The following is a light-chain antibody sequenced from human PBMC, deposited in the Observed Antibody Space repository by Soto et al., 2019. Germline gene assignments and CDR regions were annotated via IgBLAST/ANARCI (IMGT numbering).Light chain of an antibody. CDR2: DVS. Sequence: QSALTQPASVSGSPGQSITISCTGTSSDVGGYNYVSWYQQHPGKAPKLIIYDVSHRPSGVSNRFSGSKSGHRASRTISGVLAEEEADYYCSSYTSSSTRVFGTGTKVTVL. CDR3: SSYTSSSTRV. V-gene: IGLV2-14*01. J-gene: IGLJ1*01. CDR1: SSDVGGYNY.